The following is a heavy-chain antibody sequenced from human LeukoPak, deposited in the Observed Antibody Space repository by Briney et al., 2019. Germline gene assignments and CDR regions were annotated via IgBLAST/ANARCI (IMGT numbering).Heavy chain of an antibody. CDR3: ARGNYGGICLDY. CDR2: ISSSSSYI. CDR1: GFTFSSYS. Sequence: GGSLRLSCAASGFTFSSYSMNWVRQAPGKGLEWVSSISSSSSYIYYADPVKGRFTISRDNAKNSLYLQMNSLRAEDTAVYYCARGNYGGICLDYWGQGTLVTVSS. D-gene: IGHD4-23*01. V-gene: IGHV3-21*01. J-gene: IGHJ4*02.